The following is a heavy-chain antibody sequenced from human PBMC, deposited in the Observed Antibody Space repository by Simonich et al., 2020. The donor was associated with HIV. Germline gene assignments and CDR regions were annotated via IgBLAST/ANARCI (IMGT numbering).Heavy chain of an antibody. CDR1: GGSFSGYY. J-gene: IGHJ4*02. CDR2: INHSAST. V-gene: IGHV4-34*01. Sequence: QVQLQQWGAGLLKPSETLSLTCAGYGGSFSGYYWSWIRQPPGKWLEWSGEINHSASTNYNPSLKIRVTISVDTSKNQFSLKLSSVTAEDTAVYYCARRHPTTVTTPYFDYWGQGTLVTVSS. D-gene: IGHD4-17*01. CDR3: ARRHPTTVTTPYFDY.